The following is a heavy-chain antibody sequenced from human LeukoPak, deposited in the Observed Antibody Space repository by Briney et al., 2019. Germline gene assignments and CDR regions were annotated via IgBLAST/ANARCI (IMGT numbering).Heavy chain of an antibody. CDR2: ISSSSSTI. Sequence: GGSLRLSCAASGFTFSSYSMNWVRQAPGKGLEWVSYISSSSSTIYYADSVKGRFTISRDNAKNSPYLQMNSLRAEDTAVYYCAREGPYYDSSGYYYYYMDVWGKGTTVTVSS. CDR3: AREGPYYDSSGYYYYYMDV. J-gene: IGHJ6*03. V-gene: IGHV3-48*01. D-gene: IGHD3-22*01. CDR1: GFTFSSYS.